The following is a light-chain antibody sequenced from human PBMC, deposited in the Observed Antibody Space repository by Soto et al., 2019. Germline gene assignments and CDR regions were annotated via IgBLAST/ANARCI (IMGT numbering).Light chain of an antibody. CDR3: QSYDTNTVV. CDR1: SGSIGSNS. V-gene: IGLV6-57*04. CDR2: EDD. Sequence: NFMLTQPHSVPESPGKTVTISCTRSSGSIGSNSVQWYRQRPGSAPTIVIYEDDQRPSGVPNRSAGSIDRSSNSASLTISGLQTEDEADYYCQSYDTNTVVFGGGTKLTVL. J-gene: IGLJ2*01.